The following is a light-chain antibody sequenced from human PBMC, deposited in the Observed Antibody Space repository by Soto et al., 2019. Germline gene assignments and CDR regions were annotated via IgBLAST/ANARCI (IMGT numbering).Light chain of an antibody. CDR3: CSYAGSSTYG. J-gene: IGLJ1*01. Sequence: QSALTQPASVSGSPGQSITISCTGTSSDVGSYNLVSWYQQHPGKAPKLMIDEGSKRPSGFSNRFAGSKSGDTASLSISGIQAEIEAEYYCCSYAGSSTYGFGTGTKRTVL. CDR1: SSDVGSYNL. V-gene: IGLV2-23*01. CDR2: EGS.